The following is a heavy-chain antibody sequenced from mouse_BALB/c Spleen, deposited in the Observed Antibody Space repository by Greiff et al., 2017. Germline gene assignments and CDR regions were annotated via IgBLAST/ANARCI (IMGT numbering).Heavy chain of an antibody. CDR1: GYTFTSYY. D-gene: IGHD1-1*01. J-gene: IGHJ4*01. Sequence: QVQLQQSGAELVKPGASVKLSCKASGYTFTSYYMYWVKQRPGQGLEWIGEINPSNGGTNFNEKFKSKATLTVDKSSSTAYMQLSSLTSADSAVYYDTRPDSSTYYYAMDYWGQGTSVTVSS. CDR3: TRPDSSTYYYAMDY. CDR2: INPSNGGT. V-gene: IGHV1S81*02.